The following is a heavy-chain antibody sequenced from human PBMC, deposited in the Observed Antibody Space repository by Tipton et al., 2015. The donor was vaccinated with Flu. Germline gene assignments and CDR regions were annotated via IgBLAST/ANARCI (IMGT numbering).Heavy chain of an antibody. J-gene: IGHJ4*02. CDR3: AIGSRTYGSRVGYYFDY. Sequence: TLSLTCTVSGGSISSSSYYWGWIRQPPGKGPEWIGSIYYSGSTYYNPSLKSRVTISVDTSKNQFSLKLSSVTAADTAVYYCAIGSRTYGSRVGYYFDYWGQGTLVTVSS. CDR1: GGSISSSSYY. V-gene: IGHV4-39*07. D-gene: IGHD3-10*01. CDR2: IYYSGST.